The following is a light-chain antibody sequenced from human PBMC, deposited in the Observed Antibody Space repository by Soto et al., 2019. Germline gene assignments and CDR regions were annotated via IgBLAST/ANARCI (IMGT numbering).Light chain of an antibody. V-gene: IGLV2-14*01. CDR3: SSFTSSSTVI. Sequence: QSALTQPASVSGSPGQSITISCTGTSNDIGGYKYVSWYQQSPGEAPKLMIYEVSNWPSGVSIRFSGSKSGNTASLTISGLQADDEADYYCSSFTSSSTVIFGGGTKVTVL. J-gene: IGLJ2*01. CDR2: EVS. CDR1: SNDIGGYKY.